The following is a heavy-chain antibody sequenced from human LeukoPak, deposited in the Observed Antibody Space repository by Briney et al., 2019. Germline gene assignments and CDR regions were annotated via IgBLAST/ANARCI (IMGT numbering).Heavy chain of an antibody. J-gene: IGHJ4*02. D-gene: IGHD2-2*02. CDR3: ARGGGYCSSTSCYKLAPGGLFSDY. V-gene: IGHV1-2*02. CDR2: INPNSGGT. Sequence: ASVKVSCKASGYTFTGYYMHWVRQAPGQGLEWMGWINPNSGGTNYAQKFQGRVTMTRDTSISTAYMELSRLRSDDTAVYYCARGGGYCSSTSCYKLAPGGLFSDYWGQGTLVTVSS. CDR1: GYTFTGYY.